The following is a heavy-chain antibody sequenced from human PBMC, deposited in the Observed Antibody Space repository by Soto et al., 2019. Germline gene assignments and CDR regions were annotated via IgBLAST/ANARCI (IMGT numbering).Heavy chain of an antibody. J-gene: IGHJ6*02. V-gene: IGHV1-69*05. D-gene: IGHD3-3*01. CDR3: ARPRTYYDFWSGSRDYYGMDV. CDR1: GYTFTRYN. CDR2: INPIFGKA. Sequence: SVKVSCKTPGYTFTRYNIHWVRQAPGQRLEWMGWINPIFGKANYAQKFQGRVTITTDESTSTAYMELSSLRSEDTAVYYCARPRTYYDFWSGSRDYYGMDVWGQGTTVTVSS.